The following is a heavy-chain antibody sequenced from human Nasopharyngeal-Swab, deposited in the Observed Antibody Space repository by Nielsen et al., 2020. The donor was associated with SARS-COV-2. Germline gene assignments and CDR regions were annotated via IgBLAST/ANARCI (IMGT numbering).Heavy chain of an antibody. CDR1: GFTFSSYS. J-gene: IGHJ6*02. Sequence: GESLKISCAASGFTFSSYSMNWVRQAPGKGLEWVSSISSSSSYIYYADSVKGRFTISRDNAKNSLYLQMNSLRAEDTAVYYCARDLRITIFGAAPYYYYGMDVWGQGTTVTVSS. D-gene: IGHD3-3*01. CDR2: ISSSSSYI. V-gene: IGHV3-21*01. CDR3: ARDLRITIFGAAPYYYYGMDV.